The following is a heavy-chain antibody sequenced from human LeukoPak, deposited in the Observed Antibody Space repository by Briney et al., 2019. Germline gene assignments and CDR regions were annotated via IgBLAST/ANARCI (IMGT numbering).Heavy chain of an antibody. CDR2: ISTSGNT. CDR3: AKDLDSSGDYSYRY. Sequence: PGGSLRLSCAASGFTFSRYAMNWVRQAPGKGLEWVSLISTSGNTHYADSVEGRFTIPRDNSRNTLYLQMNSLRAEDTAVYHCAKDLDSSGDYSYRYWGQGTLVTVSS. D-gene: IGHD3-22*01. V-gene: IGHV3-23*01. CDR1: GFTFSRYA. J-gene: IGHJ4*02.